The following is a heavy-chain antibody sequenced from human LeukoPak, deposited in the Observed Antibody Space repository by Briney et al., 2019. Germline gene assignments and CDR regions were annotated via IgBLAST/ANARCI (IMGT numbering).Heavy chain of an antibody. J-gene: IGHJ4*02. CDR1: GFTFSSYS. CDR2: ISSSSSYI. D-gene: IGHD1-26*01. CDR3: ARGAGWELLGGYFDY. Sequence: NSGGSLRLSCAASGFTFSSYSMNWVRQAPGKGLEWVSSISSSSSYIYYADSVKGRFTISRDNSKNTLYLQMNSLRAEDTAVYYCARGAGWELLGGYFDYWGQGTLVTVSS. V-gene: IGHV3-21*01.